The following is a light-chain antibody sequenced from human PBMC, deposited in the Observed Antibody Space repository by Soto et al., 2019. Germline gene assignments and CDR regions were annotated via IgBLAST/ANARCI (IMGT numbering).Light chain of an antibody. CDR1: QSVSSY. CDR3: QQRST. Sequence: EIVLTQSPATLSSSPGERATLSCRASQSVSSYLAWYQQKPGQAPRLLIYDASNRATGIPARFSGSGSGTDFTLTISSLEPEDFAVYYCQQRSTFGQGTKVDIK. V-gene: IGKV3-11*01. CDR2: DAS. J-gene: IGKJ1*01.